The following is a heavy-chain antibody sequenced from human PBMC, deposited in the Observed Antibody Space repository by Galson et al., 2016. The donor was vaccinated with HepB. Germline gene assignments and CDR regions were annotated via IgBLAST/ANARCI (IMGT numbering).Heavy chain of an antibody. CDR3: ARGSSGKGEHDY. J-gene: IGHJ4*02. CDR2: VYHSGGA. D-gene: IGHD3-16*01. CDR1: GGPVSGINW. Sequence: ETLSLTCVVSGGPVSGINWWSWVRQPPGKGLEWIGEVYHSGGAHYNPSLKSRVTMSVDRSKNQVSLMLYSVTAADTAVYYCARGSSGKGEHDYWGQGTLVTVSS. V-gene: IGHV4/OR15-8*01.